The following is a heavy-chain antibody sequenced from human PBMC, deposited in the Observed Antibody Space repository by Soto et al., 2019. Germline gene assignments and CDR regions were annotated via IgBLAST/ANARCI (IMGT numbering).Heavy chain of an antibody. D-gene: IGHD3-22*01. J-gene: IGHJ5*02. V-gene: IGHV4-31*02. CDR3: ARVDDSSANWFVP. CDR1: Y. CDR2: IYYSGST. Sequence: YKSWIRQHPGKALEWIGYIYYSGSTYYNPSLRSRVTISVDTSKNQFSLKLSSVTAADTAVYYCARVDDSSANWFVPWGQGTLVTVSS.